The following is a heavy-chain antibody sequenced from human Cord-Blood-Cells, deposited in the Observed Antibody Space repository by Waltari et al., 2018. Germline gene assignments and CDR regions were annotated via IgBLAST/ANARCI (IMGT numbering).Heavy chain of an antibody. V-gene: IGHV4-34*01. CDR2: INHSGST. D-gene: IGHD1-26*01. J-gene: IGHJ4*02. Sequence: QVQLQQWGAGLLKPSETLSLTCAVYGGSFRGYYWSWLRQPPGKGLEWIGEINHSGSTNYNPSLKSRVTISVDTSKNQFSLKLSSVTAADTAVYYCARGNDLGGSYSFIDYWGQGTLVTVSS. CDR1: GGSFRGYY. CDR3: ARGNDLGGSYSFIDY.